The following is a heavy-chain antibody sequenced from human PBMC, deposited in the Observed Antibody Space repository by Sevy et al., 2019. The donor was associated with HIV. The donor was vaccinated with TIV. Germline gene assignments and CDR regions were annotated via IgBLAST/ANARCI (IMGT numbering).Heavy chain of an antibody. V-gene: IGHV4-59*01. CDR1: GGSISSYY. J-gene: IGHJ4*02. CDR2: VYYSGNT. D-gene: IGHD6-19*01. Sequence: SETLSLTCSVSGGSISSYYCSWIRQSPGKGLEWIGYVYYSGNTNYNPSLKSRVTISIDTSKNQFSLKLRSVTAADTAVYYCGRDPIAVAPYFDNWGQGTLVPVSS. CDR3: GRDPIAVAPYFDN.